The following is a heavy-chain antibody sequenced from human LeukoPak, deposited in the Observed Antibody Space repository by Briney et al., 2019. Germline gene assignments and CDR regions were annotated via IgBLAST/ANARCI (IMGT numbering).Heavy chain of an antibody. CDR2: MNLDGCEK. CDR3: ARDATYCTNGVCYTRFDY. V-gene: IGHV3-7*01. D-gene: IGHD2-8*01. Sequence: PGGSLRLSCAASGFTFTSHWMSWVRQAPGKGLEWVARMNLDGCEKYYVDSVKGRFTISRDNAKTSLYLEMNSLRAEDTAVYYCARDATYCTNGVCYTRFDYWGQGTLVTVSS. CDR1: GFTFTSHW. J-gene: IGHJ4*02.